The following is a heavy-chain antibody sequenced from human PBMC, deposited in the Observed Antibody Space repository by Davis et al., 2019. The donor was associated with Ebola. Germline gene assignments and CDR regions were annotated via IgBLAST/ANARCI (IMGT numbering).Heavy chain of an antibody. Sequence: SETLSLTCAVYGGSSSGYYWSWIRQPPAKGLEWIGETNHSGSTNYNPSLKSRVTISVDTSKNQFSLKLSSVTAADTAVYYCARGHGLTGTTDWFDPWGQGTLVTVSS. CDR2: TNHSGST. V-gene: IGHV4-34*01. CDR1: GGSSSGYY. D-gene: IGHD1-7*01. J-gene: IGHJ5*02. CDR3: ARGHGLTGTTDWFDP.